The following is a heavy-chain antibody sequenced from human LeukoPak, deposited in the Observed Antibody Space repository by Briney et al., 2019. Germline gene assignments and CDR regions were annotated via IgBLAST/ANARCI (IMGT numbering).Heavy chain of an antibody. CDR3: ARGAAGTGAADY. CDR2: THYSGST. D-gene: IGHD6-13*01. Sequence: SETLSLTCTVSGYSISSGYYWGWIRQPPEKGLEWIGYTHYSGSTKYNPSLKSRLTMSLDTSKNQFSLRLSSVTAADTAVYFCARGAAGTGAADYWGQGTLVTASS. J-gene: IGHJ4*02. V-gene: IGHV4-61*01. CDR1: GYSISSGYY.